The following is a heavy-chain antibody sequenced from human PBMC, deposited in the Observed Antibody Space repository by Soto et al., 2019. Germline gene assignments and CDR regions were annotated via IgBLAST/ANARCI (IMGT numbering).Heavy chain of an antibody. CDR3: ARGGPNYFDSRGYFKSKGFDS. V-gene: IGHV1-69*13. D-gene: IGHD3-22*01. CDR2: IIPMLGTA. CDR1: GGPFRSYG. J-gene: IGHJ4*02. Sequence: ASVKVSCKASGGPFRSYGISWVRQAPGQGLEWVGGIIPMLGTANYAQKFQGRVTITADEPTSTAYMELGSLRSEDTAVYYCARGGPNYFDSRGYFKSKGFDSWGQGTLVTVSS.